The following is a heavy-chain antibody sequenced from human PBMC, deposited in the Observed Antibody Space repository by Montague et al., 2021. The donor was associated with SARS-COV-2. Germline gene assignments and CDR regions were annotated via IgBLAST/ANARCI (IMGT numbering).Heavy chain of an antibody. CDR1: GFSLSTSGMC. CDR3: ARTYYYGSGSYYTYYFDY. V-gene: IGHV2-70*01. J-gene: IGHJ4*02. D-gene: IGHD3-10*01. CDR2: IDWDDDK. Sequence: PALVKPTQTLTLTCTFSGFSLSTSGMCMSWIRQPPGKALEWLALIDWDDDKYYSTSLKTRLTISKDTSKNQVVLTMTNMDPVDTATYYCARTYYYGSGSYYTYYFDYWGQGTLVTVSS.